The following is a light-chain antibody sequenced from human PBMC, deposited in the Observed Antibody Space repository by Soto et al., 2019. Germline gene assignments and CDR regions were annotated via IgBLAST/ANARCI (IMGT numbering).Light chain of an antibody. CDR2: GTS. V-gene: IGKV3-20*01. CDR1: QTIVSTY. Sequence: EVVLTQSPGTLSLSPGERATLYCRTSQTIVSTYLAWYQQKAGQAPRLLMYGTSRRATGIPDRFSGSGSGTDFTLTISSVEPEDFAIYYCQQYSGSPPRTFGQGTKVEIK. CDR3: QQYSGSPPRT. J-gene: IGKJ1*01.